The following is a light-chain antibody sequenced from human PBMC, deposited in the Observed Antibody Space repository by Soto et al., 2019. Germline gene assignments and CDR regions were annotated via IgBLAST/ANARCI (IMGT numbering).Light chain of an antibody. J-gene: IGKJ1*01. V-gene: IGKV1-5*03. CDR2: RAS. CDR3: QQYNTYSGT. Sequence: DIQMTQSPSTLSASVGDRVTITCRASQSISNWLAWYQQKPGKAPKLLIYRASSLENRVPSRFSGSGSGTEFTLTISSLQPDDFATYYCQQYNTYSGTFGQGTKVEIK. CDR1: QSISNW.